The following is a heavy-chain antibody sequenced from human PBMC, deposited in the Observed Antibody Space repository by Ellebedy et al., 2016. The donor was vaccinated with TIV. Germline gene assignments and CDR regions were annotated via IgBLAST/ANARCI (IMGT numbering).Heavy chain of an antibody. CDR2: IYYSGST. CDR3: ARGGNVRFDY. CDR1: GGSISSYY. D-gene: IGHD1-1*01. J-gene: IGHJ4*02. Sequence: SETLSLXXPVSGGSISSYYRSWIRQPPGKGLEWIGYIYYSGSTNYNPSLKSRVTISVDTSRNQFSLKLSSVTAADTAVYYCARGGNVRFDYWGQGTLGTVSS. V-gene: IGHV4-59*01.